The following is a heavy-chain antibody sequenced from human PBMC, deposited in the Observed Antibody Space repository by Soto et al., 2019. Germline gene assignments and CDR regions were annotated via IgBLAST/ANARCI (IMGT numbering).Heavy chain of an antibody. D-gene: IGHD4-17*01. Sequence: ASVKVSCKASGYTFTSYAMHWVCQAPGQRLEWMGWINAGNGNTKYSQKFQGRVTITRDTSASTAYMELSSLRSEDTAVYYCARVVGNGYGDPPDYWGQGTLVTVSS. CDR3: ARVVGNGYGDPPDY. CDR1: GYTFTSYA. V-gene: IGHV1-3*01. J-gene: IGHJ4*02. CDR2: INAGNGNT.